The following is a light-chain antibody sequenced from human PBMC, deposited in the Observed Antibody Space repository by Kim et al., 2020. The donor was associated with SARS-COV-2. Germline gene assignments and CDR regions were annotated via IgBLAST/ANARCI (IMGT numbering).Light chain of an antibody. CDR3: LQYYSFPHT. Sequence: ASVGDRVAITCRASQGVRGYLAWCQQKPGRVPKRLIYDASRLQSGVPSRFSGSGSGTEYTLTISSLQPEDFTTYYCLQYYSFPHTFGQGTKLEI. J-gene: IGKJ2*01. V-gene: IGKV1-17*03. CDR2: DAS. CDR1: QGVRGY.